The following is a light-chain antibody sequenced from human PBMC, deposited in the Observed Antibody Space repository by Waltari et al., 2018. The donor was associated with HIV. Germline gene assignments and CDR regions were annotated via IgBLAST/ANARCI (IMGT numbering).Light chain of an antibody. J-gene: IGLJ3*02. CDR3: LSYTGDEIGV. V-gene: IGLV2-23*02. Sequence: QPALTQPASVSGSPGQSITITRTGSYSNLGSYDLVSCSQQYPGKCTKRLIYNVYKRPSGVSHRFSGSKSGTTASLTISGLQAEDEAHYYCLSYTGDEIGVFGGGTKVTVL. CDR2: NVY. CDR1: YSNLGSYDL.